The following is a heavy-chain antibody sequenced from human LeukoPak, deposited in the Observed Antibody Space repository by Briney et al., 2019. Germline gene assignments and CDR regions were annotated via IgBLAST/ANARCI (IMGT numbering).Heavy chain of an antibody. CDR3: ARMRGSSTRSFDY. CDR1: GFTLSSYW. J-gene: IGHJ4*02. V-gene: IGHV3-7*01. CDR2: IKHDGSEK. Sequence: GGSLRLSCAASGFTLSSYWMNWVRQAPGKGLEWVANIKHDGSEKYYVDSVKGRFTISRDNAKNSLYLQMNSLRAEDTAVYYCARMRGSSTRSFDYWGQGTLVIVSS. D-gene: IGHD6-6*01.